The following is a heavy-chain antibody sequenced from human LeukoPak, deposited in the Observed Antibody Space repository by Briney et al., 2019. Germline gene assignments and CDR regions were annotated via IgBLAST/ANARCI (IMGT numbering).Heavy chain of an antibody. CDR2: ISGSGGST. CDR1: GFTFSSYA. Sequence: GGSLRLSCAASGFTFSSYAMSWVRQAPGKGLEWVSAISGSGGSTYYADSVKGRFTISRDNSKNTLYLQMNSLRAEDTAVYYCALLYCGGDCYFRYWGQGTLVTAPS. V-gene: IGHV3-23*01. CDR3: ALLYCGGDCYFRY. D-gene: IGHD2-21*02. J-gene: IGHJ4*02.